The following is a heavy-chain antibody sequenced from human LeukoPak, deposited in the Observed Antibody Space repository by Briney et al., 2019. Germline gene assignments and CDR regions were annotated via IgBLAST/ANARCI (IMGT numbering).Heavy chain of an antibody. J-gene: IGHJ6*02. Sequence: GASVKVSCKASGGTFSSYAISWVRQAPGQGLEWMGGIIPIFGTANYAQKFQGRVTITADESTSTAYMELSSLRSEDTAVYYCAREDIVVVPAANQNYYYYGMDVWGQGTTVTVSS. CDR1: GGTFSSYA. CDR3: AREDIVVVPAANQNYYYYGMDV. V-gene: IGHV1-69*13. D-gene: IGHD2-2*01. CDR2: IIPIFGTA.